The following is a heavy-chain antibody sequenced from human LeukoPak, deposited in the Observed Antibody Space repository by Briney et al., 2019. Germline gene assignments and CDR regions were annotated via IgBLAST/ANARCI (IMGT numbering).Heavy chain of an antibody. CDR2: ISSNGGYT. V-gene: IGHV3-64*01. J-gene: IGHJ3*02. CDR3: ATETVGATRSFDI. D-gene: IGHD1-26*01. CDR1: GFTFSSYA. Sequence: GGSLRLSCAASGFTFSSYAMHWVRQAPRKGLGYVSAISSNGGYTYYANSVKGRFTISRDNSKNTLYLQMGSLRGEDMAVYYCATETVGATRSFDIWGQGTMVTVSS.